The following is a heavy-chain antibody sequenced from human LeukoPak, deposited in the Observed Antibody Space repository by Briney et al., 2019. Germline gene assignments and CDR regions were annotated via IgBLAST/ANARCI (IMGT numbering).Heavy chain of an antibody. CDR1: RFTFSSYE. CDR2: ISSSGSTI. V-gene: IGHV3-48*03. CDR3: AKDRLSGYSGGIIDY. Sequence: GGSLRLSCAASRFTFSSYEMNWVRQAPGKGLEWVSYISSSGSTIYYADSVKGRFTISRDNAKNSLYLQMNSLRAEDMALYYCAKDRLSGYSGGIIDYWGQGTLVTVSS. D-gene: IGHD5-12*01. J-gene: IGHJ4*02.